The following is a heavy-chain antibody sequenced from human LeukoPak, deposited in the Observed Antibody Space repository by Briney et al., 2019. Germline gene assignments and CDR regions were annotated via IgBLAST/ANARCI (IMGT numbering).Heavy chain of an antibody. CDR1: GFTFSSYA. Sequence: GGSLRLSCAASGFTFSSYAMHWVRQAPGKGLEWVAVISYDGSNKYYADSVKGRFTISIDNSKNTLYLQMNSLRAEDTAVYYCARVSWGSYFGDYWGQGTLVTVSS. V-gene: IGHV3-30-3*01. CDR2: ISYDGSNK. CDR3: ARVSWGSYFGDY. D-gene: IGHD1-26*01. J-gene: IGHJ4*02.